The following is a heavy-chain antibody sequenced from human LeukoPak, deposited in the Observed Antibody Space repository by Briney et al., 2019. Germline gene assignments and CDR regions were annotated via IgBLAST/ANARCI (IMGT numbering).Heavy chain of an antibody. CDR2: ISANAGTI. J-gene: IGHJ3*02. Sequence: GGSLRLSRAASGFTFSTYAMTWVRQAPGKGLEWVSSISANAGTIHHADSVKGRFTISRDNSRNTLFLQMNSLRADDTAVYYCAKNIVVVPAALDAFDIWGQGTMVTVSS. CDR1: GFTFSTYA. CDR3: AKNIVVVPAALDAFDI. D-gene: IGHD2-2*01. V-gene: IGHV3-23*01.